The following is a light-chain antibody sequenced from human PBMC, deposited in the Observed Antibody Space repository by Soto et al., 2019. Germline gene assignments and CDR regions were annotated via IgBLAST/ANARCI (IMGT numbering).Light chain of an antibody. CDR3: QQYGSSPPWT. V-gene: IGKV3-20*01. CDR1: QSISRY. Sequence: VVFTQSPGTLALSRGARATLSCRASQSISRYLAWYQQKPGQAPRLLIYGASSRATGIPDRFSGSGSGTDFTLTISRLEPEDFAVYYCQQYGSSPPWTFGQGTKVDIK. CDR2: GAS. J-gene: IGKJ1*01.